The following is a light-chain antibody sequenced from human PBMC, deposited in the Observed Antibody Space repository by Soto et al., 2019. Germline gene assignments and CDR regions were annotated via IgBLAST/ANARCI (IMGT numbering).Light chain of an antibody. CDR3: QQLNDYPLT. V-gene: IGKV1-9*01. CDR1: QDMSSY. J-gene: IGKJ5*01. CDR2: AAS. Sequence: QLTQSPSSLAASVGDRVTITCRASQDMSSYLAWYQQRPGKAPKLLIYAASTLQSGVPSRFSGSGSGTDFTLTISSLQPVDFATYYCQQLNDYPLTFGQGTRLEI.